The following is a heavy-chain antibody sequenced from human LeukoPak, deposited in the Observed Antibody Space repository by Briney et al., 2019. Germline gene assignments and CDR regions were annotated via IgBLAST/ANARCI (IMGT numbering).Heavy chain of an antibody. CDR3: ARDYSAVAGSDY. J-gene: IGHJ4*02. Sequence: SVKVSCKASGGTFSSYANSWVRQAPGQGLEWMGGIIPIFGTANYAQKFQGRVTITADESTSTAYMELSSLRSEDTAVYYCARDYSAVAGSDYWGQGTLVTVSS. D-gene: IGHD6-19*01. CDR1: GGTFSSYA. V-gene: IGHV1-69*01. CDR2: IIPIFGTA.